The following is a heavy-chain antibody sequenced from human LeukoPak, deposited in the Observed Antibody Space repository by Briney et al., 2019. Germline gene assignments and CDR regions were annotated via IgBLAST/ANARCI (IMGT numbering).Heavy chain of an antibody. Sequence: KSSETLSLTCTVSGGSISSYYWSWTRQPPGKGLEWIGYIYYSGSTNYNPSLKSRVTISVDTSKNQFSLKLSSVTAADTAVYYCARVAGPYYDFWSGYLGATFLYYMDVWGKGTTVTVSS. V-gene: IGHV4-59*01. J-gene: IGHJ6*03. D-gene: IGHD3-3*01. CDR3: ARVAGPYYDFWSGYLGATFLYYMDV. CDR2: IYYSGST. CDR1: GGSISSYY.